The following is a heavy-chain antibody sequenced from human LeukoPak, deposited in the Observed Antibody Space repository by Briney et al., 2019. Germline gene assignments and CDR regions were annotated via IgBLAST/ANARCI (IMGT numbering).Heavy chain of an antibody. V-gene: IGHV3-23*01. J-gene: IGHJ4*02. D-gene: IGHD3-10*01. Sequence: GGSLRLSCAASGFTFTNYAMSWVRQAPGKGLEWVSSIHYSGGSTYYADSVKGRFTISRDNFKNTLYLQMNSLRAEDTAVYYCAKVIREVDISHDYWGQGALVTVSS. CDR3: AKVIREVDISHDY. CDR2: IHYSGGST. CDR1: GFTFTNYA.